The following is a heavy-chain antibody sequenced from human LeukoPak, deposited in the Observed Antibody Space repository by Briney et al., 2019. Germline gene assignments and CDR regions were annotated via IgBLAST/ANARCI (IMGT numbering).Heavy chain of an antibody. CDR2: ISIYNGKI. CDR1: GYTFTNYG. V-gene: IGHV1-18*01. D-gene: IGHD3-22*01. Sequence: ASVKVSCKTSGYTFTNYGISWVRQAPGQGLEWMGWISIYNGKINYAQKFQGRVTMTTDTSTSTAYMELRSLRSDDTAVYYCARWDYYDSRTFDIWGQGTMVTVS. CDR3: ARWDYYDSRTFDI. J-gene: IGHJ3*02.